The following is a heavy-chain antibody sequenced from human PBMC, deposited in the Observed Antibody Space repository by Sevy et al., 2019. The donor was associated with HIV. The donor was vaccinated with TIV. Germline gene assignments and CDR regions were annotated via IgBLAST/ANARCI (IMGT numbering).Heavy chain of an antibody. CDR1: GFTFSSYS. D-gene: IGHD3-10*01. CDR2: ISSSSSTI. J-gene: IGHJ6*02. Sequence: GGSLRLSCAASGFTFSSYSMNWVRQAPGKGLEWVSYISSSSSTIYYADSVKGRFTISRENAKNSLFLQMNSLRAEDTVVYYCARASYGSGSYYLYGMDVWGQGTTVTVSS. V-gene: IGHV3-48*01. CDR3: ARASYGSGSYYLYGMDV.